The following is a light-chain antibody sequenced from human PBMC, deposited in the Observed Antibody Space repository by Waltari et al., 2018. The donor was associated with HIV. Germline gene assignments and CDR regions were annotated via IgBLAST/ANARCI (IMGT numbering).Light chain of an antibody. CDR1: SSNI. Sequence: QSVLTQPPSASGTPGQRVTISCSGSSSNINWYQQLPGTAPKLLIYSDYQRPSGVPDRFSGSKSGTSASLAISGLKSEDEADYYCAAWDDSLNGVVFGGGTKLTVL. CDR2: SDY. J-gene: IGLJ2*01. V-gene: IGLV1-44*01. CDR3: AAWDDSLNGVV.